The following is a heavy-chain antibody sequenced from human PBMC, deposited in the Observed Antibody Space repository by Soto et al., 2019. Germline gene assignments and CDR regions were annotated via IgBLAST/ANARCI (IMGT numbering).Heavy chain of an antibody. CDR3: ARNLPDAFDI. CDR2: INASGGST. V-gene: IGHV1-46*01. CDR1: GYTFTSYY. J-gene: IGHJ3*02. Sequence: QVQLVQSGAEVKKPGASVKVSCKASGYTFTSYYMHWVRQAPGQGLEWMGIINASGGSTSYGQKFQGRVTMTRDTSTSTVYMELSSLRSEDTAVYYCARNLPDAFDIWGQGTMVTVSS.